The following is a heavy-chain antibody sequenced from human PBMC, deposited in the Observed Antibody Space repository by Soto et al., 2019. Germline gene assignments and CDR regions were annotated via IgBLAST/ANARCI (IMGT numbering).Heavy chain of an antibody. CDR2: MNPNSGNT. D-gene: IGHD2-15*01. J-gene: IGHJ4*02. CDR1: GYTFTSYD. CDR3: ARAYYCSGGSCYRPAHYFDY. Sequence: ASVKVSCKASGYTFTSYDINWVRQATGQGLEWMGWMNPNSGNTGYAQKFQGRVTMTRNTSISTAYMELSSLRSEDTAVYYCARAYYCSGGSCYRPAHYFDYWGQGTLVTVSS. V-gene: IGHV1-8*01.